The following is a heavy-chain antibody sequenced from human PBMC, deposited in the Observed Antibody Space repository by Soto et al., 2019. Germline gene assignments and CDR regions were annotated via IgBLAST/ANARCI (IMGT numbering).Heavy chain of an antibody. D-gene: IGHD1-26*01. J-gene: IGHJ4*02. CDR2: IIPIFGTA. Sequence: QVQLVQSGAEVKKPGSSVKVSCKASEGTFSSYAISWVRQAPGQGLEWMGGIIPIFGTANYAQKFQGRVTITADESTSTAYMELSSLRSEDTAVYYCARDSRQRASGSYGGNDYWGQGTLVTVSS. CDR3: ARDSRQRASGSYGGNDY. V-gene: IGHV1-69*12. CDR1: EGTFSSYA.